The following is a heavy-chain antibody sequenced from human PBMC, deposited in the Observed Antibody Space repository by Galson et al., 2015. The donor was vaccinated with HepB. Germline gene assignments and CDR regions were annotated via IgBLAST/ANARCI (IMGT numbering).Heavy chain of an antibody. CDR3: ARGAVVGVVGGPQNNWFDP. J-gene: IGHJ5*02. CDR2: ISTDNRDT. CDR1: GYTFSTYS. D-gene: IGHD2-15*01. Sequence: SVKVSCKASGYTFSTYSITWVRQAPGQGLEWMGWISTDNRDTNSARKFQGRVTMTTDTFTSTAYMELRSLRSDDTAVYYCARGAVVGVVGGPQNNWFDPWGQGTLVTVSS. V-gene: IGHV1-18*04.